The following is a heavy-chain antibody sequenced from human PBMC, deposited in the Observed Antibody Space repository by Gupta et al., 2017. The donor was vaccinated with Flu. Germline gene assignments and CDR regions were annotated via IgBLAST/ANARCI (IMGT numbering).Heavy chain of an antibody. Sequence: TSRVGVGWIRQPPGKALEWLALIYWNDNKYYRPSLKTRLTITKDASKHQVVLTMTNMDPLDTATYYCALRNYDVLTGYYSWGQGALVTVSS. CDR3: ALRNYDVLTGYYS. V-gene: IGHV2-5*01. CDR1: TSRVG. CDR2: IYWNDNK. J-gene: IGHJ4*02. D-gene: IGHD3-9*01.